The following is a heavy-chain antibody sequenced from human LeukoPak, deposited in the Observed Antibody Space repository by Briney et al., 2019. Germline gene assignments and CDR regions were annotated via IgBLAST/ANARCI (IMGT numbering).Heavy chain of an antibody. CDR1: GGSISSSSYY. D-gene: IGHD3-22*01. CDR3: ARGKAYHYYDSSGYYYDY. CDR2: IYYSGST. V-gene: IGHV4-39*02. J-gene: IGHJ4*02. Sequence: SETLSLTCTASGGSISSSSYYWGWIRQPPGKGLEWIGSIYYSGSTYYSPSLKSRLTISVDTSKNHFSLKLSSVTAADTAVYYCARGKAYHYYDSSGYYYDYWGKGTLVTVSS.